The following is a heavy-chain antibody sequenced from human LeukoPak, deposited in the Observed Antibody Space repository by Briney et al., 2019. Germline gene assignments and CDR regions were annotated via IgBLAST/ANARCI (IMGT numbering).Heavy chain of an antibody. D-gene: IGHD3-3*01. V-gene: IGHV3-48*01. CDR3: ARSPLTYDFSRLDY. Sequence: GGSLRLSCAASGFTFSSYSMNWVRQAPGKGLEWVSYISSSSSTIYYADSVKGRFTISRDNSKNTLYLQMNSLRAEDTAVYYCARSPLTYDFSRLDYWGQGTLVTVSS. CDR2: ISSSSSTI. J-gene: IGHJ4*02. CDR1: GFTFSSYS.